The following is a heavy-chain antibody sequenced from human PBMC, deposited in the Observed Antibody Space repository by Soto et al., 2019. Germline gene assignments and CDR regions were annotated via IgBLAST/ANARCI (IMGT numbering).Heavy chain of an antibody. V-gene: IGHV4-30-4*01. CDR1: GGSISSGDYY. D-gene: IGHD3-3*01. Sequence: SETLSLTCTVSGGSISSGDYYWSWIRQPPGKGLEWIGYIYYSGSTYYNPSLKSRVTIPVDTSKNQFSLKLSSVTAADTAVYYCARDNILGILYGGMDVWGQGTTVTVSS. J-gene: IGHJ6*02. CDR2: IYYSGST. CDR3: ARDNILGILYGGMDV.